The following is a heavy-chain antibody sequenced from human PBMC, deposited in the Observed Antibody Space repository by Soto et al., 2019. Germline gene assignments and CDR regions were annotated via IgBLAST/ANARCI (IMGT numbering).Heavy chain of an antibody. V-gene: IGHV4-61*01. Sequence: SETLSLTCTVSGGSVSSGRYYWSWIRQPPGKGLEWIGYIYYSGSTNYNPSLKSRVTISVDTSKNQFSLKLSSVTAADTAVYYCAKDLGSYYLDYWGQGTQVTVSS. D-gene: IGHD1-26*01. CDR1: GGSVSSGRYY. CDR2: IYYSGST. CDR3: AKDLGSYYLDY. J-gene: IGHJ4*02.